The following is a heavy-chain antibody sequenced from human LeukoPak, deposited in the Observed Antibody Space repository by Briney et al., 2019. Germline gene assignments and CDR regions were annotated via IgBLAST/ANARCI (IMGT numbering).Heavy chain of an antibody. D-gene: IGHD5-18*01. J-gene: IGHJ4*02. V-gene: IGHV3-11*06. CDR3: ARTNRIQLWLRYFDY. Sequence: GSLRLSCAASGFTFSDYYMSWVRQAPGKGLEWVSYISGSSSHSNYADSVKGRFTISRDNAKNSLFLQMSSLRAEDTAVYYCARTNRIQLWLRYFDYWGQGTLVTVSS. CDR2: ISGSSSHS. CDR1: GFTFSDYY.